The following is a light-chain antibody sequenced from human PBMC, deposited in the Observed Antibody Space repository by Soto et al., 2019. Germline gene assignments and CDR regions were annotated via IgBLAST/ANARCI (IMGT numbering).Light chain of an antibody. V-gene: IGKV3-11*01. Sequence: LAQSPAAISSSRGGGATLSCRASQSVSSYLAWYQQKPGQAPRLLIYDASNRATGIPARFSGSGSGTALSLPISSLQPDDCATYFCQQYNSYSWTVGQGTK. J-gene: IGKJ1*01. CDR1: QSVSSY. CDR2: DAS. CDR3: QQYNSYSWT.